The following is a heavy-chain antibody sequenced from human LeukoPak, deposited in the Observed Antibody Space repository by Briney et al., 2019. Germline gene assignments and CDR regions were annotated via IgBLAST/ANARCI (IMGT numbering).Heavy chain of an antibody. Sequence: SETLSLTCTVSGGSISSYYWSWIRQPPGKGLEWIGYIYYSGSTNYNPSLKSRVTISVDTSKNQFSLMLSAVTAADTAAYYCAKLPFGYGHWALPPLDVWGKGTTVTVSS. CDR2: IYYSGST. CDR3: AKLPFGYGHWALPPLDV. J-gene: IGHJ6*04. V-gene: IGHV4-59*01. D-gene: IGHD5-18*01. CDR1: GGSISSYY.